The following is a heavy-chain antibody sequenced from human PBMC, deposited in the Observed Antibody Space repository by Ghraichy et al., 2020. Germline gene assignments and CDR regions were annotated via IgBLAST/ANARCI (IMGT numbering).Heavy chain of an antibody. Sequence: SVKVSCKASGGTFSSYAISWVRQAPGQGLEWMGGIIPIFGTANYAQKFQGRVTITADESTSTAYMELSSLRSEDTAVYYCARLVGVVPAAIAVERDYYYYGMDVWGQGTTVTVSS. CDR3: ARLVGVVPAAIAVERDYYYYGMDV. V-gene: IGHV1-69*13. CDR2: IIPIFGTA. CDR1: GGTFSSYA. J-gene: IGHJ6*02. D-gene: IGHD2-2*01.